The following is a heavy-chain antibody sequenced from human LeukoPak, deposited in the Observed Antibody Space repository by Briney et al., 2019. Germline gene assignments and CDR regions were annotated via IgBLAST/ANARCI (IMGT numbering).Heavy chain of an antibody. J-gene: IGHJ4*02. CDR2: VSASGGST. CDR3: AKSGFLEWLSLTHYFDY. CDR1: GFNFYNHA. D-gene: IGHD3-3*01. Sequence: GASLRLSCAASGFNFYNHAMSWVRLAPGKGLEWVSGVSASGGSTFYADSVKGRFTISRDNSKNTLFLQMNSPRAEDTAIYYCAKSGFLEWLSLTHYFDYWGQGTLVTVSS. V-gene: IGHV3-23*01.